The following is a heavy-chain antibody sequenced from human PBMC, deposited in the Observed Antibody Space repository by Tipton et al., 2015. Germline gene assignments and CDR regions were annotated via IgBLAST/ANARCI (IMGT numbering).Heavy chain of an antibody. V-gene: IGHV5-51*01. Sequence: QLVQSGAEGKKPGESLKISCKGSGYIFTSFWIGWVRQMPGKGLEWMGTIYPGDSETRYNPSFQGQVAISADRSITTAYLQWRSLKASDTAMYYCVRRARRVGSHSYSYYFDYWGQGPLVPVSS. CDR3: VRRARRVGSHSYSYYFDY. CDR1: GYIFTSFW. CDR2: IYPGDSET. D-gene: IGHD2-15*01. J-gene: IGHJ4*02.